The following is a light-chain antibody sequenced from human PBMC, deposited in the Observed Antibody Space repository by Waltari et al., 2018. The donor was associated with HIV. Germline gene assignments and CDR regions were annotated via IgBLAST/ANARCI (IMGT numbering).Light chain of an antibody. CDR2: SNT. J-gene: IGLJ3*02. CDR3: AAWDDSLNGWV. Sequence: QSVLTQPPSASGTPGQRVTISCSGSRSNIGSNTVSWYQQLPGTAPKLFIYSNTQRPSGVPDRVSGSKSGTSASLAISGLQSEDEADYYCAAWDDSLNGWVFGGGTKLTVV. V-gene: IGLV1-44*01. CDR1: RSNIGSNT.